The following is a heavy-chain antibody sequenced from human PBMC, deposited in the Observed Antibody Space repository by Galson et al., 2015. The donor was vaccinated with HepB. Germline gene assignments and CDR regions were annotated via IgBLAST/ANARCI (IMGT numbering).Heavy chain of an antibody. V-gene: IGHV4-4*02. CDR3: ARLVVPGYSSGWYYYYGMDV. CDR1: GGSISSSNW. D-gene: IGHD6-19*01. CDR2: IYHSGST. J-gene: IGHJ6*02. Sequence: ETLSLTCAVSGGSISSSNWWSWVRQPPGKGLEWIGEIYHSGSTNYNPSLKSRVTISVDKSKNQFSLKLSSVTAADTAVYYCARLVVPGYSSGWYYYYGMDVWGQGTTVTVSS.